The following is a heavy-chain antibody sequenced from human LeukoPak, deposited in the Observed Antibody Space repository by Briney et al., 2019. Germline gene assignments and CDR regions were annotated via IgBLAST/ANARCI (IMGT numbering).Heavy chain of an antibody. CDR1: GGSISSYY. V-gene: IGHV4-59*08. Sequence: SETLSLTCTVSGGSISSYYWNWIRQPPGKGLEWIGYIYYSGSTNYNPSLKSRVTISVDTSKNQFSLKLSSVTAADTAVYYCARTRIAAADSYYMDVWGKGTTVTVSS. J-gene: IGHJ6*03. CDR2: IYYSGST. CDR3: ARTRIAAADSYYMDV. D-gene: IGHD6-13*01.